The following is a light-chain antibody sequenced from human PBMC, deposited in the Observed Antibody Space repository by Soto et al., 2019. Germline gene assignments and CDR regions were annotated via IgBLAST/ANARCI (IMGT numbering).Light chain of an antibody. CDR1: QTISRW. CDR3: QQYHSYSPWT. J-gene: IGKJ1*01. Sequence: DIQMTQSPSTLSASLGDRVSITCRASQTISRWLAWYQQKPGKAPKPLISDASSLERGVPSRFSGSGSGTEFTLTISSLQPDDFATYYCQQYHSYSPWTFGQGTKVDIK. V-gene: IGKV1-5*01. CDR2: DAS.